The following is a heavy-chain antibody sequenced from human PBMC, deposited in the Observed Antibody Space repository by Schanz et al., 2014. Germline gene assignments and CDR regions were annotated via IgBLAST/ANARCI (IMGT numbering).Heavy chain of an antibody. V-gene: IGHV3-23*04. D-gene: IGHD3-10*01. CDR3: ARGRFGELSAFDI. CDR2: ISGSGGST. CDR1: GITFSSYA. J-gene: IGHJ3*02. Sequence: EVQLVESGGGLVQPGGSLRLSCAASGITFSSYAMSWVRQAPGKGLEWVSAISGSGGSTYYADSVKGRFTISRDNSKNTLYLQMNSLRAEDTAVYYCARGRFGELSAFDIWGQGTMVTVSS.